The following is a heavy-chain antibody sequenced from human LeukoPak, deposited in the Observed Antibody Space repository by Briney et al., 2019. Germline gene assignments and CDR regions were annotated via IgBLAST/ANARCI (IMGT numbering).Heavy chain of an antibody. CDR3: ARERGDLRGDAFDI. CDR1: GGSISSSSYY. J-gene: IGHJ3*02. D-gene: IGHD7-27*01. CDR2: IYYSGST. V-gene: IGHV4-39*07. Sequence: SETLSLTCTVSGGSISSSSYYWGWIRQAPGKGLEWIGSIYYSGSTYYNPSLKSRVTISVDTSKNQFSLKLTSVTAADTAVYYCARERGDLRGDAFDIWGQGTMVTVSS.